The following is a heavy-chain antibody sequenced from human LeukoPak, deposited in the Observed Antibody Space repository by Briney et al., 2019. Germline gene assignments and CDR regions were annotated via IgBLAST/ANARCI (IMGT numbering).Heavy chain of an antibody. Sequence: SGGSLRLSCAASGFTFSSYWMSWVRQAPGKGLEWVANIKQDGSEKYYVDSVKGRFTISRDNAKNSLYLQMNSLRAEDTAVYYCARMCYYGSGSRAFDIWGQGTMVTVSS. D-gene: IGHD3-10*01. V-gene: IGHV3-7*01. J-gene: IGHJ3*02. CDR2: IKQDGSEK. CDR3: ARMCYYGSGSRAFDI. CDR1: GFTFSSYW.